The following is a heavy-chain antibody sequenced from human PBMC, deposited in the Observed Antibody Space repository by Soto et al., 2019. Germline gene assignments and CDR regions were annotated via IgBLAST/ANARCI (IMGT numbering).Heavy chain of an antibody. V-gene: IGHV1-69*13. Sequence: ASVKVSCKASGGTFSSYAISWVRQAPGQGLEWMGGIIPIFGTANYAHKFQGRVTITADESTSTAYMELSSLRSEDTAVYYCAHVTIFGVAAYGMHXWGQATRLTVS. CDR1: GGTFSSYA. CDR2: IIPIFGTA. CDR3: AHVTIFGVAAYGMHX. D-gene: IGHD3-3*01. J-gene: IGHJ6*02.